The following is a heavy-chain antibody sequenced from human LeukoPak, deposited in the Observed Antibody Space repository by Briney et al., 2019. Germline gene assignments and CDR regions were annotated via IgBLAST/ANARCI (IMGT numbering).Heavy chain of an antibody. D-gene: IGHD3-10*01. Sequence: GGSLRLSCAASGFTFSSYAMSWVRQAPGKGLEWVSAISGSGGSTYYADSVRGRFAISRDNSKNTLYLQMNSLRAEDTAVYYCAKVNGLGFYGSGSYFDYWGQGTLVTVSS. CDR1: GFTFSSYA. CDR2: ISGSGGST. CDR3: AKVNGLGFYGSGSYFDY. V-gene: IGHV3-23*01. J-gene: IGHJ4*02.